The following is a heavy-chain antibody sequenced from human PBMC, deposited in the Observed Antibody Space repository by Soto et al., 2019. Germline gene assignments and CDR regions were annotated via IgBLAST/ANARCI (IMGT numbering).Heavy chain of an antibody. V-gene: IGHV4-4*02. CDR2: IYHSGST. CDR3: AREAPPFSSGWYERHFDY. Sequence: SETLSLTCAVSSGSISSSNWWSWVRQPPGKGLEWIGEIYHSGSTNYIPSLKSRVTISVDKSKNQFSLKLSSVTAADTAVYYCAREAPPFSSGWYERHFDYWGQGTLVTVSS. D-gene: IGHD6-19*01. J-gene: IGHJ4*02. CDR1: SGSISSSNW.